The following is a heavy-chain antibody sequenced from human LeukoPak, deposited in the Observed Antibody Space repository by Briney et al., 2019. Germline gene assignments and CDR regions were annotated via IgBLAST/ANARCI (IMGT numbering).Heavy chain of an antibody. J-gene: IGHJ4*02. CDR1: GGSISSSSYY. Sequence: TSETLSLTCTVSGGSISSSSYYWGWIRQPPGKGLEWIGSIYYSGSTYYNPSLKSRVTISVDTSKNQFPLKLSSVTAADTAVYYCARQRGVWFGSSWYPYYFDYWGQGTLVTVSS. V-gene: IGHV4-39*01. CDR3: ARQRGVWFGSSWYPYYFDY. CDR2: IYYSGST. D-gene: IGHD6-13*01.